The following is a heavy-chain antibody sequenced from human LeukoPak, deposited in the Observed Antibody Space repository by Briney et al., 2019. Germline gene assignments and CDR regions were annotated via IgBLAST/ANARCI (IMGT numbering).Heavy chain of an antibody. CDR2: IKSKTDGGTT. J-gene: IGHJ4*02. V-gene: IGHV3-15*01. CDR3: TTKVEMATMLIGY. Sequence: GGSLRLSCAASGFTFSNAWMSWVRQAPRKGLEGVGRIKSKTDGGTTDYAAPVKGRFTISRDDSKNTLYLQMNSLKTEDTAVYYCTTKVEMATMLIGYWGQGTLVTVSS. D-gene: IGHD5-24*01. CDR1: GFTFSNAW.